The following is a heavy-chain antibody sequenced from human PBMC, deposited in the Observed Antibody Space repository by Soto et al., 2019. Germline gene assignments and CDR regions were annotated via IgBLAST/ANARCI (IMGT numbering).Heavy chain of an antibody. CDR1: GFTFSNAW. CDR2: IKRKTDGGAA. V-gene: IGHV3-15*01. CDR3: TTTRGEWYFFDY. J-gene: IGHJ4*02. Sequence: EVHLVESGGGLVKPGGSLRLSCAASGFTFSNAWMSWVRQAPGKGLEWVGRIKRKTDGGAADSAAPVKGRFTISRDDSKHTLYLQMNSLKTEDTAVYYCTTTRGEWYFFDYWGQGAQVTVSS. D-gene: IGHD3-16*01.